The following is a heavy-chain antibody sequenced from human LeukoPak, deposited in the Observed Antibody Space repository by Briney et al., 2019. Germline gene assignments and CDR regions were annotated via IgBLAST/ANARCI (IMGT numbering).Heavy chain of an antibody. CDR3: ARGAGYNYPYYFDY. Sequence: GGSLRLSCAASGFTLSDYDMNWVRQAPGKGLEWVEYISSKTTTIYYADSVKGRFTISRDNAKNSLYLQMNSLRAEDTAVYYCARGAGYNYPYYFDYWGQGTLVTVSS. D-gene: IGHD5-24*01. V-gene: IGHV3-48*01. J-gene: IGHJ4*02. CDR2: ISSKTTTI. CDR1: GFTLSDYD.